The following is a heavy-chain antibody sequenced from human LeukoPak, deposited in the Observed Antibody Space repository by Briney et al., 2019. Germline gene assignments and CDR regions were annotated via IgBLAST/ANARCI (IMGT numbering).Heavy chain of an antibody. Sequence: GASVKVSCKPSGYSFPRNGISWVRQAPGQGLEWMGWISANSGNTNYAQKFQDRVTLTTDTSTSTAYMELRSLRSDDTAVYYCARGVNYAFDYWGQGTLVTVSS. CDR2: ISANSGNT. CDR3: ARGVNYAFDY. D-gene: IGHD3-16*01. J-gene: IGHJ4*02. V-gene: IGHV1-18*01. CDR1: GYSFPRNG.